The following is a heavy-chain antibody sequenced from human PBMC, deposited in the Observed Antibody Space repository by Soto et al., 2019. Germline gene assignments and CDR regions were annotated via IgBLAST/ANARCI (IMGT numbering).Heavy chain of an antibody. CDR2: IYYSGST. CDR3: ARDLEAVPRAFDY. Sequence: PSETLSLTCTVSGGSISSGGYYWSWIRQHPGKGLEWIGYIYYSGSTYYNPSLKSRVTISVDTSKNQFSLNLRSVTAADTAVYYCARDLEAVPRAFDYWGRGTLVTVSS. CDR1: GGSISSGGYY. D-gene: IGHD6-13*01. J-gene: IGHJ4*02. V-gene: IGHV4-31*03.